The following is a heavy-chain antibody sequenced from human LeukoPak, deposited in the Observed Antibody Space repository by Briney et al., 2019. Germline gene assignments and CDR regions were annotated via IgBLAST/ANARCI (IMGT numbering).Heavy chain of an antibody. CDR1: GFIFSDYY. D-gene: IGHD1-26*01. Sequence: GGSLRLSCAASGFIFSDYYMSWIRQAPGKGLEWVSYISSSGSTMYYTDSVKGRFTISRDSGTNSLYLQMNRLRTEDTGFYYCAKDFGPRGVGATPQYWGQGTVVIVSS. CDR2: ISSSGSTM. CDR3: AKDFGPRGVGATPQY. V-gene: IGHV3-11*01. J-gene: IGHJ4*02.